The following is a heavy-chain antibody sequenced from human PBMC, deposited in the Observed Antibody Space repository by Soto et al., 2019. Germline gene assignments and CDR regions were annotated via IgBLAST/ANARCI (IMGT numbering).Heavy chain of an antibody. CDR3: ARGRYGDY. CDR1: GYGFTTYG. CDR2: ISAHNGNT. D-gene: IGHD1-1*01. Sequence: QVHLVQSGAEVKKPGASVKVSCKGSGYGFTTYGITWVRQAPGQGREGMAWISAHNGNTNYAQKLQGRVTVTRDTSTSTAYMELRSLRSDDTAVYYCARGRYGDYWGQGALVTVSS. J-gene: IGHJ4*02. V-gene: IGHV1-18*01.